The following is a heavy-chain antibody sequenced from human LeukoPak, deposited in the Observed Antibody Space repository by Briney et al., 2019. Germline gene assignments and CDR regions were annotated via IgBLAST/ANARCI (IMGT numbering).Heavy chain of an antibody. J-gene: IGHJ4*02. Sequence: SQTLSLTCAISGDSVSTNSAAWHWIRQSPSRGLEWLGGTYYRSNWYDDYAVSVQSRITISPDTSKNQLTLQLNSVTPDDTAVYFCARQGPVWPFDYWGQGTLVTVSS. D-gene: IGHD2-8*01. CDR2: TYYRSNWYD. CDR1: GDSVSTNSAA. V-gene: IGHV6-1*01. CDR3: ARQGPVWPFDY.